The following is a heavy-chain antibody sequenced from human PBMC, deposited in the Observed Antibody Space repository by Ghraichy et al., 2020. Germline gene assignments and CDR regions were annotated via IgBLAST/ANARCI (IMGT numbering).Heavy chain of an antibody. J-gene: IGHJ5*02. V-gene: IGHV4-34*01. Sequence: SETLSLTCAVYGGSFSGYYWSWIRQPPGKGLEWIGEINHSGSTNYNPSLKSRVTISVDTSKNQFSLKLSSVTAADTAVYYCARGYSSSWYPERDNWFDPWGQGTLVTVSS. CDR1: GGSFSGYY. CDR2: INHSGST. CDR3: ARGYSSSWYPERDNWFDP. D-gene: IGHD6-13*01.